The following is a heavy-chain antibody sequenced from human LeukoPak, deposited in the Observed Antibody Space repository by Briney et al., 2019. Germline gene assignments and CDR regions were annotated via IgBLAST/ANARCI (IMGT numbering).Heavy chain of an antibody. CDR2: INHSGST. V-gene: IGHV4-34*01. Sequence: GSLRLSCAASGFTFSSYWMSWIRQPPGKGLEWIGEINHSGSTNYNPSLKSRVTISVDTSKNQFSLKLSSVTAADTAVYYCARGRPLDPWGQGTLVTVPS. CDR1: GFTFSSYW. CDR3: ARGRPLDP. J-gene: IGHJ5*02.